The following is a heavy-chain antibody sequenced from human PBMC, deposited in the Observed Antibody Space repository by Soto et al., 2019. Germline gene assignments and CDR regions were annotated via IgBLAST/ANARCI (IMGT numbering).Heavy chain of an antibody. D-gene: IGHD1-7*01. CDR2: MYDSGST. Sequence: SETLSLTCAVSGGSISSGDYSWSWIRQAPGKGLEWIGYMYDSGSTYYNPSLKSRVTISVDRSKNQLSLKLSSVTAADTAVYYCARGDLGTTTAAFNIWGQGKMV. CDR3: ARGDLGTTTAAFNI. J-gene: IGHJ3*02. V-gene: IGHV4-30-2*01. CDR1: GGSISSGDYS.